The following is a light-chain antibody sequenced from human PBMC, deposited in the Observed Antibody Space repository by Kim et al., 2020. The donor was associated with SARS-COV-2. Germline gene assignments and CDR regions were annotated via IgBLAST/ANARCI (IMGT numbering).Light chain of an antibody. J-gene: IGKJ2*01. Sequence: VSAGESATPSCSARRSVSSILAWYQQIAGLPPRLLIYGASIRATGIPVRFSGSGCGTEFTLTISGLQSEVFAVYFCQQYGNWPPYTFGQGTKLEI. CDR3: QQYGNWPPYT. CDR1: RSVSSI. CDR2: GAS. V-gene: IGKV3D-15*01.